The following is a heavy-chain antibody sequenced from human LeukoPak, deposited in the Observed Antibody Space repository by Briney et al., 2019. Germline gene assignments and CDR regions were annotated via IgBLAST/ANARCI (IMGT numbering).Heavy chain of an antibody. Sequence: SETLSLTCTVSGGSISSYYWSWIRQPAGKGLEWIGRIYTSGSTNYNPSLKSRVTMSVDTSKNQFSLKLSSVTAADTAVYYCARVRLYAVGVGGAYYFDYWGQGTLVTVSS. V-gene: IGHV4-4*07. CDR2: IYTSGST. CDR3: ARVRLYAVGVGGAYYFDY. CDR1: GGSISSYY. D-gene: IGHD3-3*01. J-gene: IGHJ4*02.